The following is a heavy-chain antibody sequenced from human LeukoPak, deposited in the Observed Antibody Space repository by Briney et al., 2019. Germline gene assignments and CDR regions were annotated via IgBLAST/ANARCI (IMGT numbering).Heavy chain of an antibody. CDR1: GGAFSGYY. Sequence: NASETLSLTCAVYGGAFSGYYWSWIRQPPGKGLEWIGEINHSGSTNYNPSLKSRVTISVDTSKNQFSLKLRSVTAADTAVYYCARCPTYCSSTSCLSYYYYMDVWGKGTTVTVSS. V-gene: IGHV4-34*01. CDR2: INHSGST. J-gene: IGHJ6*03. CDR3: ARCPTYCSSTSCLSYYYYMDV. D-gene: IGHD2-2*01.